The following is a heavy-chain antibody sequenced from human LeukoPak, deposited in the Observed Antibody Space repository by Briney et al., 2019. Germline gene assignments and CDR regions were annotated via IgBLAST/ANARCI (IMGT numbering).Heavy chain of an antibody. CDR1: GYSFTGHY. CDR2: ISPNSGGT. Sequence: ASVKVSCKASGYSFTGHYMHWVRQAPGQGLEWMGWISPNSGGTDYAQKFQGRVTMTRDTSISTAYMELSSLGSDDTAVYYCAIQPWGSGNNWYFDLWGRGTLVTVSS. D-gene: IGHD7-27*01. CDR3: AIQPWGSGNNWYFDL. J-gene: IGHJ2*01. V-gene: IGHV1-2*02.